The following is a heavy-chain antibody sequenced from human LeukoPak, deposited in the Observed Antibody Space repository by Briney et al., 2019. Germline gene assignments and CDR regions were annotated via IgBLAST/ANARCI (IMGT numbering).Heavy chain of an antibody. V-gene: IGHV4-30-4*07. CDR2: IYYSGST. Sequence: SETLSLTCAVSGDSISSGGYSWSWIRQPPGKGLEWIGYIYYSGSTYYNPSLKSRVTISVDTSKNQFSLKLSSVTAADTAVYYCARDSVYSGSSLDYWGQGVLVTVSS. D-gene: IGHD1-26*01. CDR3: ARDSVYSGSSLDY. CDR1: GDSISSGGYS. J-gene: IGHJ4*02.